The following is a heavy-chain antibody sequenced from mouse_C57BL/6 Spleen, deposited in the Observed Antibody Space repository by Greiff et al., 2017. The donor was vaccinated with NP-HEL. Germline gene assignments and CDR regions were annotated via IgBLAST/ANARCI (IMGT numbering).Heavy chain of an antibody. CDR3: ARSGTTVVAPYYAMDY. D-gene: IGHD1-1*01. CDR1: GYTFTSYW. Sequence: QVQLQQPGAELVKPGASVKLSCKASGYTFTSYWMHWVKQRPGQGLEWIGMIHPNSGSTNYNEKFKSKATLTVDKSSSTAYMQLSSLTSDDSAVYYCARSGTTVVAPYYAMDYWGQGTSVTVSS. J-gene: IGHJ4*01. V-gene: IGHV1-64*01. CDR2: IHPNSGST.